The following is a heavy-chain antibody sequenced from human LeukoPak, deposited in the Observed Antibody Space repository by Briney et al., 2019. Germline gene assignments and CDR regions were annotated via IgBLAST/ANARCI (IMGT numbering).Heavy chain of an antibody. J-gene: IGHJ4*02. CDR3: AKDRATFMVRGVMDY. CDR1: GFTFSSYA. Sequence: GGSLRLSCAASGFTFSSYAMSWVRQAPGKGLEWVSAISGSGGSTYYADSVKGRFTISRDNSKNTLYLQMNSLRAEDTAVHYCAKDRATFMVRGVMDYWGQGTLVTVSS. CDR2: ISGSGGST. V-gene: IGHV3-23*01. D-gene: IGHD3-10*01.